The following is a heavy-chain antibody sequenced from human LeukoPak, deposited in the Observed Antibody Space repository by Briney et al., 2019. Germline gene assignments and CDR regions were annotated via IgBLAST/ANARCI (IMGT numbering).Heavy chain of an antibody. CDR2: INPYSGET. Sequence: GASVKVCCKASGYTFTGYHLHWVRQAPGQGLEWMGRINPYSGETNFAQKFQGRVTMTRDTSITTAYMDLSSLTPDDTAVYFCARDQGSLTRSWYTGYWGQGTQVTVSS. D-gene: IGHD6-13*01. CDR1: GYTFTGYH. V-gene: IGHV1-2*06. J-gene: IGHJ4*02. CDR3: ARDQGSLTRSWYTGY.